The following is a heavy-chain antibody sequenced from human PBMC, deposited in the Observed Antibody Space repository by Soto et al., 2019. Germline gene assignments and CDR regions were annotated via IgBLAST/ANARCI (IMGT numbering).Heavy chain of an antibody. CDR1: GFTFSSYA. J-gene: IGHJ4*02. D-gene: IGHD6-13*01. CDR2: ISGSGGST. V-gene: IGHV3-23*01. Sequence: EVPLLESGGGLVQPGGSLRLSCAASGFTFSSYAMSWVRQAPGKGLEWVSAISGSGGSTYYADSVKGRFTISRDNSKNTLYLQMNSLRAEDTAVYYCAKARRYSSSWGIFDYWGQGTLVTVSS. CDR3: AKARRYSSSWGIFDY.